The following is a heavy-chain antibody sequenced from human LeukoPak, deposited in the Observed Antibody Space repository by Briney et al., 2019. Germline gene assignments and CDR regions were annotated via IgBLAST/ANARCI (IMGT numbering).Heavy chain of an antibody. CDR1: GFTFSSYG. J-gene: IGHJ4*02. CDR3: AKALIAVAGGGDFDY. V-gene: IGHV3-30*02. D-gene: IGHD6-19*01. Sequence: GGSLRLSCAASGFTFSSYGMHWARQAPGKGLEWVAFIRYDGSNKYYADSVKGRFTISRDNSKNTLYLQMNSLRAEDTAVYYCAKALIAVAGGGDFDYWGQGTLVTVSS. CDR2: IRYDGSNK.